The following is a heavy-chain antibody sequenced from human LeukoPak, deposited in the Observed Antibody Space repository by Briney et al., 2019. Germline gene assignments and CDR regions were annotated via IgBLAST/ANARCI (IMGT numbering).Heavy chain of an antibody. CDR1: GFTFSIYA. D-gene: IGHD3-22*01. J-gene: IGHJ4*02. CDR2: MSGSGGTA. Sequence: AGGSLRLSCAASGFTFSIYAMSWVRQAPGKGLEWASAMSGSGGTAYYADSVKGRFTISRDNSKNTLYLQMNSLRAEDTAVYYCAKKGYYDGSGYYMYYFDHWGQGTLVTVSS. CDR3: AKKGYYDGSGYYMYYFDH. V-gene: IGHV3-23*01.